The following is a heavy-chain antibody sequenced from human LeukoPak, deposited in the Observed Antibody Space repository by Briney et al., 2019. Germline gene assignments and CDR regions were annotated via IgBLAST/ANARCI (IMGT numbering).Heavy chain of an antibody. V-gene: IGHV4-30-4*08. CDR3: AREVITPGDSYGFDL. J-gene: IGHJ3*01. Sequence: SETLSLTCTVSGGSISSANHFWSWVRQAPGEGLECIGYIHYDGRAHYNPSLKSRVSMSLDMSKNQFSLSLSSVTAADTAIYYCAREVITPGDSYGFDLWGQGTMVSVSS. D-gene: IGHD2-15*01. CDR1: GGSISSANHF. CDR2: IHYDGRA.